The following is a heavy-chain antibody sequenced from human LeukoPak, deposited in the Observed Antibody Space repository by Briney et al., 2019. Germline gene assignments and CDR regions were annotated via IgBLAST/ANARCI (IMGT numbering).Heavy chain of an antibody. Sequence: PSETLSLTCTVSGGSISSSSYYWGWIRQPPGKGLEWIGSIYYSGSTYYNPSLKSRVTISVDTSKNQFSLKLSSVTAADTAVYYCARQRDYYDSSGYYPLYYFDYWGQGTLVTVSS. V-gene: IGHV4-39*01. CDR3: ARQRDYYDSSGYYPLYYFDY. CDR2: IYYSGST. D-gene: IGHD3-22*01. J-gene: IGHJ4*02. CDR1: GGSISSSSYY.